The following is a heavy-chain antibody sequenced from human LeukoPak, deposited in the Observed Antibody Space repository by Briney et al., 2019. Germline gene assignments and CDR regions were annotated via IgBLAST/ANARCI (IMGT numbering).Heavy chain of an antibody. CDR3: ARARDGHINNWFDP. Sequence: KPSETLSLTCTVSGGSINSYYWSWIRQPPGKGLEWIGYIYYSGSTEYNPSLKSRVTISVDTSKNQFSLKMSSVTAADTAVYYCARARDGHINNWFDPWGPGTLVTVSS. CDR2: IYYSGST. J-gene: IGHJ5*02. V-gene: IGHV4-59*13. D-gene: IGHD5-24*01. CDR1: GGSINSYY.